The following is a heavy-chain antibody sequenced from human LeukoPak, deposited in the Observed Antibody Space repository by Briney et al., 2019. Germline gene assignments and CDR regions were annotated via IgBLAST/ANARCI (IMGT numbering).Heavy chain of an antibody. CDR1: GYTFTTYD. D-gene: IGHD6-19*01. CDR3: ARGRGSGHKENWFDP. Sequence: ASVKVSCKASGYTFTTYDINWVRQATGQGLEWMGWMSPNSGNTGYTQKFQGRVTVTRNTSISTAYMELSSLRSEDTAVYYCARGRGSGHKENWFDPWGQGTLVTVSS. CDR2: MSPNSGNT. V-gene: IGHV1-8*01. J-gene: IGHJ5*02.